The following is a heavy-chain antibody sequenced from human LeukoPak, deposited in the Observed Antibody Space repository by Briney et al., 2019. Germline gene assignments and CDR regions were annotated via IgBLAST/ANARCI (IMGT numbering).Heavy chain of an antibody. CDR1: GFTFDDYA. CDR3: AKDKAAAGTGPFDY. Sequence: PGGSLRLSCAASGFTFDDYAMHWVRQAPGKGLEWVSGISWNSGSIGYADSVKGRFTISRDNAKNSLYLQMNSLRAEDTALYYCAKDKAAAGTGPFDYWGQGTLVTVSS. D-gene: IGHD6-13*01. J-gene: IGHJ4*02. CDR2: ISWNSGSI. V-gene: IGHV3-9*01.